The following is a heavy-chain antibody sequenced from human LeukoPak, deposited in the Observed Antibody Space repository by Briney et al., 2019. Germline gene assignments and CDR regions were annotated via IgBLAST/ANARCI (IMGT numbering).Heavy chain of an antibody. CDR2: INAGNGNT. J-gene: IGHJ6*02. Sequence: ASVKVSCKASGHTFTSYSMHWVRQAPGQRLEWMGWINAGNGNTKFSQKFQGRVTITRDTSASTAYMELSSLRSEDTAVYYCARFLGGSYGMDVWGQGTTVTVSS. V-gene: IGHV1-3*01. D-gene: IGHD1-26*01. CDR3: ARFLGGSYGMDV. CDR1: GHTFTSYS.